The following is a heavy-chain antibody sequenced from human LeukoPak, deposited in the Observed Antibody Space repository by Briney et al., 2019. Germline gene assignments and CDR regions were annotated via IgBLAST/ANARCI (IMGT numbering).Heavy chain of an antibody. CDR1: GGSIRNYY. Sequence: SETLSLTCTVSGGSIRNYYWSWIRQPPGKGLEWIGYIYYSGSTNYNPSLKSRVTISVDTSKNQFSLKLSSVTAADTAVYYCARDSSNIAAAGRPFDYWGQGTLVTVSS. J-gene: IGHJ4*02. CDR3: ARDSSNIAAAGRPFDY. CDR2: IYYSGST. V-gene: IGHV4-59*01. D-gene: IGHD6-13*01.